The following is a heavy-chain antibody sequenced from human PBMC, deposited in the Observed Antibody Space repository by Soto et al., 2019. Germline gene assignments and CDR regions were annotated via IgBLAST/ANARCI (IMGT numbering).Heavy chain of an antibody. D-gene: IGHD2-15*01. CDR2: IIPIFGTA. Sequence: ASVKVSCKASGGTFSSYAISWVRQAPGQGLEWMGGIIPIFGTANYAQKFRGRVTITADESTSTAYMELSSLRSEDTAVYYCATPEKDCSGGSCYSGGDDAFDIWGQGTMVTVSS. V-gene: IGHV1-69*13. CDR3: ATPEKDCSGGSCYSGGDDAFDI. CDR1: GGTFSSYA. J-gene: IGHJ3*02.